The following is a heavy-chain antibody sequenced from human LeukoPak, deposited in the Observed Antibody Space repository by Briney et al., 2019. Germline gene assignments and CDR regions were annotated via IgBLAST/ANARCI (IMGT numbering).Heavy chain of an antibody. CDR2: MNPNSGNT. J-gene: IGHJ1*01. Sequence: ASVKVSCKASGGTFSSYAISWVRQATGQGLEWMGWMNPNSGNTGYAQKFQGRVTITRNTSISTAYMELSSLRSEDTAVYYCARGFSGQHWGQGTLVTVSS. V-gene: IGHV1-8*03. D-gene: IGHD3-10*01. CDR3: ARGFSGQH. CDR1: GGTFSSYA.